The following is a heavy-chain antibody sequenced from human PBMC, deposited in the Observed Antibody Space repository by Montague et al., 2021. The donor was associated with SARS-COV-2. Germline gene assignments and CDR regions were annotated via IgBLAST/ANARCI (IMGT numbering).Heavy chain of an antibody. CDR1: GGSISSPDYY. V-gene: IGHV4-39*01. CDR3: ARQLPSYCATNKCYPYYLDG. CDR2: ISYTGRT. D-gene: IGHD2-8*01. J-gene: IGHJ4*02. Sequence: SETRSLTCTVSGGSISSPDYYWGWIRQSPGKGLEWIGSISYTGRTYYNPSLRSRVSFSMYTSKNPFSLSLISVTVAATAVYFCARQLPSYCATNKCYPYYLDGWGQGALVTVSS.